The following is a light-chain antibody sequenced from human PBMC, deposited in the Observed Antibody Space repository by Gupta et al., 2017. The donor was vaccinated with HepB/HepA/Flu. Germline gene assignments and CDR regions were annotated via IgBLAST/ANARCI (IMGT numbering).Light chain of an antibody. Sequence: QLVLTQSPSASASLGASVKLTCTLSSGHSDYAIAWHQRQPEKGPRYMMKIRSDGNYNKGAGSPDRFSGSRSGADRHLTISRLQSDDEADYYWQTWCADSVVFGGGTKLTVL. CDR3: QTWCADSVV. J-gene: IGLJ2*01. V-gene: IGLV4-69*02. CDR2: IRSDGNY. CDR1: SGHSDYA.